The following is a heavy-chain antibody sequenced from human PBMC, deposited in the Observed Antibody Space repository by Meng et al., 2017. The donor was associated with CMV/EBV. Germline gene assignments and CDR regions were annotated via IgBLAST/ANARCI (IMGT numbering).Heavy chain of an antibody. CDR2: ISSSSSYI. CDR1: GFTFSSYS. V-gene: IGHV3-21*01. Sequence: GGSLRFSCAASGFTFSSYSMNWVRQAPGKGLEWVSSISSSSSYIYYADSVKGRFTISRDNAKNSLYLQMNSLRAEDTAVYYCARVPYGSGSYLGYYGMDVWGQGTTVTVSS. CDR3: ARVPYGSGSYLGYYGMDV. D-gene: IGHD3-10*01. J-gene: IGHJ6*02.